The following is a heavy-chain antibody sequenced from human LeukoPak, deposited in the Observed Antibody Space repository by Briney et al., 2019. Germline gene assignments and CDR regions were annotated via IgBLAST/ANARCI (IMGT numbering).Heavy chain of an antibody. CDR2: ISGNGDGT. V-gene: IGHV3-23*01. Sequence: GGSLRLSCAASGFTFRSYAMSWVRQGPGKGLEWVSAISGNGDGTYFADSVKGRFAISRDNSKNTLYLQMNSLRAEDTAVYYCATSGSYNYWGQGTLVTVSS. CDR1: GFTFRSYA. CDR3: ATSGSYNY. D-gene: IGHD1-26*01. J-gene: IGHJ4*02.